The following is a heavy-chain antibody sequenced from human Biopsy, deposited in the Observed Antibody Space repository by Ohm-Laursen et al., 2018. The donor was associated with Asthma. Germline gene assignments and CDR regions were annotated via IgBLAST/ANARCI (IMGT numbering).Heavy chain of an antibody. D-gene: IGHD2-2*01. J-gene: IGHJ4*02. CDR2: FKSVFGTT. V-gene: IGHV1-69*01. CDR3: ARKAGSCISRTCYSLDF. CDR1: GGTFNTYV. Sequence: SSVTVSCKSLGGTFNTYVIGWVRQAPGQGLEWIGGFKSVFGTTTYPQKFQDRVTITADDSTSTVYMELSSLRSEDTAVYYCARKAGSCISRTCYSLDFWGQGTLVTVSS.